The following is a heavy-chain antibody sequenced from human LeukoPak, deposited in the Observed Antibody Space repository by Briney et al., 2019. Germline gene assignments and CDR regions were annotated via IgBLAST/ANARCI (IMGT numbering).Heavy chain of an antibody. J-gene: IGHJ5*02. V-gene: IGHV1-18*01. CDR3: ARGSGVVVPAAIRFER. CDR1: GYTFTSYA. Sequence: ASVKVSCKASGYTFTSYAITWVRQAPGQGLEWMGWISAYNGNTNYAQKFQGRVTITADESTSTAHMELSSLRSEDTAVYYCARGSGVVVPAAIRFERWDQGTLVTVSS. D-gene: IGHD2-2*02. CDR2: ISAYNGNT.